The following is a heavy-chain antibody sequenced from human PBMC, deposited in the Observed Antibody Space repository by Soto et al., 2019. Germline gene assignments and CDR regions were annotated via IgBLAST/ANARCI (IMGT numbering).Heavy chain of an antibody. V-gene: IGHV5-51*01. J-gene: IGHJ6*02. CDR1: GYSFTSYW. D-gene: IGHD5-18*01. Sequence: GESLKISCKGSGYSFTSYWIGWVRQMPGKGLEWMGIIYPGDSDIRYSPSFQGQVTISADKSISTAYLQWSSLKASDTAMYYCASSTAMVKDYYYGMDVWGQGTTVTVSS. CDR3: ASSTAMVKDYYYGMDV. CDR2: IYPGDSDI.